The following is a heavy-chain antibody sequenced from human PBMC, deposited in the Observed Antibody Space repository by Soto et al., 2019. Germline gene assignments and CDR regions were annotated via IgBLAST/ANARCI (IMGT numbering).Heavy chain of an antibody. D-gene: IGHD5-12*01. J-gene: IGHJ4*02. CDR1: GFTFSSYG. Sequence: GGSLRLSCAASGFTFSSYGMHWVRQAPGKGLEWVAVISYDGSNKYYADSVKGRFTISRDNSKNTLYLQMNSLRAEDTAVYYCATSYYGGYGFDYWGQGTLVTVSS. V-gene: IGHV3-30*03. CDR2: ISYDGSNK. CDR3: ATSYYGGYGFDY.